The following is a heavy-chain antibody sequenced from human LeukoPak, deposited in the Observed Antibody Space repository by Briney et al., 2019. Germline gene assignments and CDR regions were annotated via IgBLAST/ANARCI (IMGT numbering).Heavy chain of an antibody. V-gene: IGHV3-48*01. CDR1: GFTFSSYS. J-gene: IGHJ4*02. CDR3: ARDQDSSGWYGCFDY. CDR2: ISSSSSTI. D-gene: IGHD6-19*01. Sequence: PGGSLRLSCAASGFTFSSYSMTWGRRAPGKGLEWVSYISSSSSTIYYADSVKGRFTISRDNAKNSLYLQMNSLRAEDTAVYYCARDQDSSGWYGCFDYWGQGTLVTVSS.